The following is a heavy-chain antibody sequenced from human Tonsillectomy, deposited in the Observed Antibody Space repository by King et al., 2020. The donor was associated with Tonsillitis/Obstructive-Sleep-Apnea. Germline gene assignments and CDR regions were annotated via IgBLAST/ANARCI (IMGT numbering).Heavy chain of an antibody. V-gene: IGHV1-46*01. CDR1: GYTFTSYY. Sequence: QLVQSGAEVKKPGASVKVSCKASGYTFTSYYMHWVRQAPGQGLEWMGIINPSGGSTSYAQKFQGRVTMTRDTSTSTVYMELSSRRSEDTAVYYCARAWDSKYYGEGGLLYYYFGMDVWGQGTTVTVSS. D-gene: IGHD3-10*01. J-gene: IGHJ6*02. CDR2: INPSGGST. CDR3: ARAWDSKYYGEGGLLYYYFGMDV.